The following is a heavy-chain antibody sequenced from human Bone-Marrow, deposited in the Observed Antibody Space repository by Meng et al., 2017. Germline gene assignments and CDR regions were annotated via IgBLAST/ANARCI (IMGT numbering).Heavy chain of an antibody. D-gene: IGHD6-19*01. Sequence: GESLKISCAASGFTFREYYMSWIRQAPGKGLEWVAYISSSGGSVYYADSVKGRFTISRDNAEKSLHLQMDSLRAEDTAVYYCATSCLAVAGTSQFDYWGQGNLVTVSS. CDR3: ATSCLAVAGTSQFDY. CDR2: ISSSGGSV. V-gene: IGHV3-11*01. CDR1: GFTFREYY. J-gene: IGHJ4*02.